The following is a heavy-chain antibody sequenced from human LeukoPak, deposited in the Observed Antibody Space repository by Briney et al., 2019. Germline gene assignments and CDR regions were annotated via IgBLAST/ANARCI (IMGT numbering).Heavy chain of an antibody. V-gene: IGHV4-4*07. D-gene: IGHD5-18*01. CDR3: AREREWIRGWPDDHDAFDI. CDR2: IYTSGST. Sequence: SETLSLTCTVSGGSLSSYYWSWIRQPAGKGLEWIGRIYTSGSTNYNPSLKSRVTMSVDTSKNQFSLKLSSVTAADTAVYYCAREREWIRGWPDDHDAFDIWGQGTMVTVSS. CDR1: GGSLSSYY. J-gene: IGHJ3*02.